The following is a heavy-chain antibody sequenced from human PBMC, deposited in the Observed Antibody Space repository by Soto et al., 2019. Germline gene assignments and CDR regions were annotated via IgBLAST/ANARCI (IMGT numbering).Heavy chain of an antibody. CDR2: IHYRGNT. J-gene: IGHJ4*02. CDR1: GGSVRSGDFY. D-gene: IGHD6-13*01. V-gene: IGHV4-31*03. Sequence: QVQLQESGPGLVKPSETLSLTCSVSGGSVRSGDFYWSWIRQHPGKGLAWIGYIHYRGNTYYNPSLKSRVTISVDTSKNQFSLRLTSVTAADTAVYFCARAAAAEKFDYWGQGTLVAVSS. CDR3: ARAAAAEKFDY.